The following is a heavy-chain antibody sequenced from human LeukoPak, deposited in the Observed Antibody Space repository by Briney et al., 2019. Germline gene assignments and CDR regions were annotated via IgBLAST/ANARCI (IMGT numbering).Heavy chain of an antibody. Sequence: GGSLRLSCAASGFTFSTYWMSWVRQAPGKGLEWVAFIRYDGSNKYYADSVKGRFTISRDNSKNTLYLQMNSLRAEDTAVYYCAKGFWSGYSSSFDYWGREPWSPSPQ. CDR1: GFTFSTYW. J-gene: IGHJ4*02. CDR2: IRYDGSNK. D-gene: IGHD3-3*01. CDR3: AKGFWSGYSSSFDY. V-gene: IGHV3-30*02.